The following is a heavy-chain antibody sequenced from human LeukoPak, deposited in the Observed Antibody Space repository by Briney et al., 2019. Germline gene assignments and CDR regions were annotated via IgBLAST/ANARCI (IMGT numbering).Heavy chain of an antibody. CDR2: IYYSGST. D-gene: IGHD4-17*01. J-gene: IGHJ3*02. V-gene: IGHV4-59*08. CDR3: ATTTDDYGDAFDI. Sequence: SETLSLTCTVSGGSISSYYWSWIRQPPGKGLEWIGYIYYSGSTNYNPSLKSRVTISVDTSKNQFSLKLSSVTAADTAVYYCATTTDDYGDAFDIWGQGTMVTVSS. CDR1: GGSISSYY.